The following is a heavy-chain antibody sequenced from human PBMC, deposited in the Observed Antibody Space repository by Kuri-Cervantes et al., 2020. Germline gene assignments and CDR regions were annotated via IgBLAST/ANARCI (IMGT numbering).Heavy chain of an antibody. Sequence: GGSLRLSCAASGFTFSSYGMHWVRQAPGKGLEWVAVIWYDGSNKYYADSVKGRFTISRDNSKNTLYLQMNSLRAEDTAVYYCARGYSSGWYLFDYWGQGTLVTVSS. V-gene: IGHV3-33*08. CDR3: ARGYSSGWYLFDY. J-gene: IGHJ4*02. CDR2: IWYDGSNK. D-gene: IGHD6-19*01. CDR1: GFTFSSYG.